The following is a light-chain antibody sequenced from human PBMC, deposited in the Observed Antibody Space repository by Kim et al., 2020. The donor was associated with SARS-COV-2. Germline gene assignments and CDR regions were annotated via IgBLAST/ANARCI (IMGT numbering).Light chain of an antibody. CDR1: QSVSSSY. V-gene: IGKV3-20*01. J-gene: IGKJ2*01. CDR3: QQYGSSPGYT. CDR2: GAS. Sequence: EIVLTQSPGTLSLSPGERATLSCRASQSVSSSYLVWYQQKPGQAPRLLIYGASSRATGIPDRFRGSGSGTDFTLTISRLEPEDFAVYYCQQYGSSPGYTFGQGTKLEI.